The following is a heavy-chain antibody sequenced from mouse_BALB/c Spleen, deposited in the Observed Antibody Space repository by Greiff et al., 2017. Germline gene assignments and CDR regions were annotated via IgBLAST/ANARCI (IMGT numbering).Heavy chain of an antibody. Sequence: QVQLQQSGPQLVRPGASVKISCKASGYSFTSYWMHWVKQRPGQGLEWIGMIDPSDSETRLNQKFKDKATLTVDKSSSTAYMQLSSPTSEDSAVYYCARRLYNGYHSWFAYWGQGTLVTVSA. CDR3: ARRLYNGYHSWFAY. D-gene: IGHD2-3*01. CDR2: IDPSDSET. V-gene: IGHV1S127*01. CDR1: GYSFTSYW. J-gene: IGHJ3*01.